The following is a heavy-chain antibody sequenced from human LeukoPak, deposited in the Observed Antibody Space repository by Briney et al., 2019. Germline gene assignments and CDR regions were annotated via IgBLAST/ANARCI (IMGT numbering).Heavy chain of an antibody. V-gene: IGHV4-39*01. CDR1: GGSISSSSYY. D-gene: IGHD3-3*01. CDR3: ARDSYDFWSGYPYDI. J-gene: IGHJ3*02. CDR2: IYYSGST. Sequence: PSETLSLTCTVSGGSISSSSYYWGWIRQPPGRGLEGMGSIYYSGSTYYNPSLKSRVTISVDTSKNQFSLKLSSVTAADTAVYYCARDSYDFWSGYPYDIWGQGTMVTVSS.